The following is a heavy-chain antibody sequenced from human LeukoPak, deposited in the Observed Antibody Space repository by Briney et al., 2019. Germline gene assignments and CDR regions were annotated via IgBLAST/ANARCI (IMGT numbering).Heavy chain of an antibody. V-gene: IGHV1-18*01. CDR2: ISAYNGNT. CDR1: GYTFTSYG. CDR3: ARDRSSGWYQADAFDI. J-gene: IGHJ3*02. Sequence: ASVKASCKASGYTFTSYGISWVRQAPGQGLEWMGWISAYNGNTNYAQKLQGRVTMTTDTSTSTAYMELRSLRSDDTAVYYCARDRSSGWYQADAFDIWGQGTMVTVSS. D-gene: IGHD6-19*01.